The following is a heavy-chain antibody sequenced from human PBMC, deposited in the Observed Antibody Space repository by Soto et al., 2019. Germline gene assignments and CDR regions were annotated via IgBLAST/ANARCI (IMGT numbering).Heavy chain of an antibody. CDR1: GGSVSSGSYY. D-gene: IGHD3-10*01. CDR2: IYYSGST. CDR3: ARDMAGMDV. V-gene: IGHV4-61*01. J-gene: IGHJ6*02. Sequence: SETLSRTCTVSGGSVSSGSYYWSWIRQPPGKGLEWIGYIYYSGSTNYNPSLKSRVTISVDTSKNQFSLKLSSVTAADTAVYYCARDMAGMDVWGQGTTVTVSS.